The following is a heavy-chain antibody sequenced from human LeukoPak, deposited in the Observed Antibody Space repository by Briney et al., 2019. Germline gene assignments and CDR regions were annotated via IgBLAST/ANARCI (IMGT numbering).Heavy chain of an antibody. CDR1: GGSFSGYY. CDR2: INHSGST. Sequence: SETLSLTCAVYGGSFSGYYWSWIRQPPGKGLEWIGEINHSGSTNYNPSLKSRVTISVDTSKNQFSLKLSSVTAADTAVYYCARGWTYYYYYMDVWGKGTTVTVSS. J-gene: IGHJ6*03. D-gene: IGHD3/OR15-3a*01. CDR3: ARGWTYYYYYMDV. V-gene: IGHV4-34*01.